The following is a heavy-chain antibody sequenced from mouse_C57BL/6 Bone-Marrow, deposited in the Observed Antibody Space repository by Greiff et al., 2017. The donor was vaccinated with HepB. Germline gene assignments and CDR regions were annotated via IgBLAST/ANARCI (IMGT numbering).Heavy chain of an antibody. CDR1: GYTFTDYY. CDR2: INPNNGGT. V-gene: IGHV1-26*01. Sequence: VQLQQSGPELVKPGASVKISCKASGYTFTDYYMNWVKQSHGKSLEWIGDINPNNGGTSYNQKFKGKATLTVDKSSSTAYMELRSLTSEDSAVYYCAREGYGNYVYYAMDYWGQGTSVTVSS. J-gene: IGHJ4*01. D-gene: IGHD2-1*01. CDR3: AREGYGNYVYYAMDY.